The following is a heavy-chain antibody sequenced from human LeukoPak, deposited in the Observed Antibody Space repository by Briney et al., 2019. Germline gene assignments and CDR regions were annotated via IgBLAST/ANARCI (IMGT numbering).Heavy chain of an antibody. CDR2: ISGSGGST. Sequence: GGSLRLSCAASGFTFSSYAMSWVRQAPGKGLEWVSAISGSGGSTYYADSVKGRFTISRDNAKNSLYLQMNSLRAEDTAVYYCARDNYDILTGSPLYGMDVWGQGTTVTVSS. J-gene: IGHJ6*02. CDR1: GFTFSSYA. V-gene: IGHV3-23*01. D-gene: IGHD3-9*01. CDR3: ARDNYDILTGSPLYGMDV.